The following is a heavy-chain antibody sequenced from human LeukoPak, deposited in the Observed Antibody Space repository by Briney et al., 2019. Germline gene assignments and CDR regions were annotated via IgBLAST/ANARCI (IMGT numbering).Heavy chain of an antibody. CDR3: ASQEEAIWPEPLDY. D-gene: IGHD1-14*01. CDR1: GFTFSSYE. CDR2: ISTSSIYI. Sequence: GGSLRLSCAASGFTFSSYEMNWVRQAPGKGLEWVSSISTSSIYIYYADSVKGRFTVSRDNAKNSLYLQMNSLRAEDTAVYYCASQEEAIWPEPLDYWGQGTLVTVSS. J-gene: IGHJ4*02. V-gene: IGHV3-21*01.